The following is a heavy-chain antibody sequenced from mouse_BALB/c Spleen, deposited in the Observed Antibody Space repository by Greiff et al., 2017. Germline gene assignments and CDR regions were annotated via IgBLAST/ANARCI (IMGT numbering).Heavy chain of an antibody. J-gene: IGHJ3*01. V-gene: IGHV1-7*01. CDR3: ESYYVKYSCVAY. Sequence: VQLQQSGAELAKPGASVKMSCKASGYTFTSYWMHWVKQRPGQGLEWIGYINPSTGYTEYIQKFKDKATLTADKSSSTAYMQLSSLTSEDSAVYYCESYYVKYSCVAYWGQGSLGTVSA. D-gene: IGHD2-1*01. CDR2: INPSTGYT. CDR1: GYTFTSYW.